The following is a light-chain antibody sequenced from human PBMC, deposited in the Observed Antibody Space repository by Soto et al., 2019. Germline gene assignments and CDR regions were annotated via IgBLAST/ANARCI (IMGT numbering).Light chain of an antibody. CDR3: QQYYSYPRT. Sequence: AIRMTQSPSSLSASTGDRVTITCRASQSISSYLAWYQQKPGKAPKLLIYAASTWQSGVPSRFSGSGSGTDFTLTISCLQSEDFATYYCQQYYSYPRTFGQGTKVDI. CDR2: AAS. CDR1: QSISSY. V-gene: IGKV1-8*01. J-gene: IGKJ1*01.